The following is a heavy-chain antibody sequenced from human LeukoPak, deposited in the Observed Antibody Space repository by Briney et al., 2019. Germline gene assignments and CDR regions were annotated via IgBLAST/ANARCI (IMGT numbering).Heavy chain of an antibody. CDR1: GFTFSSYS. CDR3: ARDYRSGLIVGGTFDY. D-gene: IGHD1-26*01. V-gene: IGHV3-21*01. Sequence: GGSLRLSCAASGFTFSSYSMNWVRQAPGKGLEWVSSISSSSSYIYYADSVKGRFTISRDNAKNSLYLQMNSLRAEDTAVYYCARDYRSGLIVGGTFDYWGQGTLVTVSS. CDR2: ISSSSSYI. J-gene: IGHJ4*02.